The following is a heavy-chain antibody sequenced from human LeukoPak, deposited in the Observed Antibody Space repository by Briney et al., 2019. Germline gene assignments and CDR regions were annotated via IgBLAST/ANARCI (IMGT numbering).Heavy chain of an antibody. CDR3: ARMRITMVRGVIANWFDP. J-gene: IGHJ5*02. V-gene: IGHV4-39*01. D-gene: IGHD3-10*01. CDR2: IYYSGST. CDR1: GGSISSSSYY. Sequence: PSETLSLTCTVSGGSISSSSYYWGWIRQPPGKGLEWIGSIYYSGSTYYNPSLKSRVTISVDTSKNQFSLKLSSVTAADTAVYYCARMRITMVRGVIANWFDPWGQGTLVTVSS.